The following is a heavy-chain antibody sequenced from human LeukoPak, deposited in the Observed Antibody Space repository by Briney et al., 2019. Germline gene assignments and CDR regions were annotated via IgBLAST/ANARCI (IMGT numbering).Heavy chain of an antibody. CDR2: ISGSGGST. D-gene: IGHD3-10*01. CDR3: AKPPVEQSGVLLWFGELYIDY. J-gene: IGHJ4*02. CDR1: GFTFSSYA. V-gene: IGHV3-23*01. Sequence: GGSLRLSCAASGFTFSSYAMSWVRQAPGKGLEWVSAISGSGGSTYYADSVKGRFTISRDNSKNTLYLQMNSLRAEDTAVYYCAKPPVEQSGVLLWFGELYIDYWGQGTLVTVSS.